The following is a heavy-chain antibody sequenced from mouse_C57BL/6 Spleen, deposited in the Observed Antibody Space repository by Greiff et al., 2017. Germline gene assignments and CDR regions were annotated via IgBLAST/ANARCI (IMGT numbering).Heavy chain of an antibody. Sequence: QVQLQQPGAELVMPGASVKLSCKASGYTFTSYWMHWVKQRPGQGLEWIGEIDPSDSYTNYNQKFKGKSTLTVDKSSSTAYMQLSSLTSEDSAVYYCARNDYYGSSYFDVWGTGTTVTVSS. CDR1: GYTFTSYW. CDR2: IDPSDSYT. CDR3: ARNDYYGSSYFDV. D-gene: IGHD1-1*01. V-gene: IGHV1-69*01. J-gene: IGHJ1*03.